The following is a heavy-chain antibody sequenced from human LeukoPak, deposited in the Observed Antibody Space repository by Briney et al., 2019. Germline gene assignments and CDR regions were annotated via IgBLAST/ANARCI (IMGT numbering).Heavy chain of an antibody. J-gene: IGHJ5*02. CDR1: GFTFGNYA. D-gene: IGHD3-10*01. V-gene: IGHV3-49*04. Sequence: GGSLRLSCTASGFTFGNYAMSWARQAPGKGLEWVGFIRSKTHSGTTEYAASVKGRFIISRDDSRSIAYLQMNSLKTEDTAVYYCTRAPSLSWFDPWGQGTLVTVSS. CDR2: IRSKTHSGTT. CDR3: TRAPSLSWFDP.